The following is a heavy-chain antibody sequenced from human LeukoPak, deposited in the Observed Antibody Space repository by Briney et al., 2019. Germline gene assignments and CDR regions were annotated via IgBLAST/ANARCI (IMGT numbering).Heavy chain of an antibody. CDR1: GFTVNGYS. CDR2: ISGGNNAI. J-gene: IGHJ3*02. CDR3: ATETEYSNYDAFDI. D-gene: IGHD4-11*01. Sequence: GGSLRLSCAVSGFTVNGYSMNWVRQAPGKGLEWISYISGGNNAIYYADSVKGRFTISRDNGKNSLYLHMSSLRADDTAIYYCATETEYSNYDAFDIWGQGTVVTVSS. V-gene: IGHV3-48*04.